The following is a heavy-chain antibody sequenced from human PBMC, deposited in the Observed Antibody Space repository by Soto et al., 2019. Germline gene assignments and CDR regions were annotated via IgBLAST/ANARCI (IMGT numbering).Heavy chain of an antibody. J-gene: IGHJ3*02. CDR2: IYSNGNT. Sequence: PSETRSLSCTVSGGSIGSGGYYWSWIRQDPGKGLEWLGYIYSNGNTYYNPSLKSRLVISSDTSQNLFSLRLSSVTAADTGMYFCARGRLTLPQGFDIWGQGTMVTVSS. D-gene: IGHD1-26*01. CDR3: ARGRLTLPQGFDI. CDR1: GGSIGSGGYY. V-gene: IGHV4-31*03.